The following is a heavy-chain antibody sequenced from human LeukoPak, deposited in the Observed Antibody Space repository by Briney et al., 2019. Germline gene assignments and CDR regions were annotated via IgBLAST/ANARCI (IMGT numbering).Heavy chain of an antibody. CDR1: GFTFSSYA. J-gene: IGHJ6*02. CDR2: ISYDGSNK. Sequence: PGGSLRLSCAASGFTFSSYAMHWVRQAPGKGLEWVAVISYDGSNKYYADSVKDRFTISRDNSKNTLYLQMNSLRAEDTAVYYCARGGSYYLMDVWGQGTTVTVSS. CDR3: ARGGSYYLMDV. V-gene: IGHV3-30-3*01. D-gene: IGHD1-26*01.